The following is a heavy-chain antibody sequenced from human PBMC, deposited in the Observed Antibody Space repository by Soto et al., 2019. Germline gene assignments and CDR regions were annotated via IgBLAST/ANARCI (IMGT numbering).Heavy chain of an antibody. CDR3: ARRRRMATRGPGGHDAFDI. CDR1: GFTFSSYS. V-gene: IGHV3-21*01. Sequence: PGGSLRLSCAASGFTFSSYSMNWVRQAPGKGLEWVSSISSSSSYIYYADSVKGRFTISRDNAKNSLYLQMNSLRAEDTAVYYCARRRRMATRGPGGHDAFDIWGQGTMVTVSS. J-gene: IGHJ3*02. CDR2: ISSSSSYI. D-gene: IGHD5-12*01.